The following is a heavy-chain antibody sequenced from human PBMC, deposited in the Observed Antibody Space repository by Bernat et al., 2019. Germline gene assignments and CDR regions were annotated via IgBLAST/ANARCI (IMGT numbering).Heavy chain of an antibody. CDR2: IFYTGSA. CDR3: ASHHRRVFTLPEYFDA. J-gene: IGHJ4*02. CDR1: NDSISTRNYY. Sequence: LQLQESGPGLVKPSETLSLTCTVSNDSISTRNYYWAWIRQPPGKGLEWIGSIFYTGSAHYNPSLKSRVTISVDTSKNQFSLKLNSVAAAGTAVYYCASHHRRVFTLPEYFDAWGQGTLLTVSS. V-gene: IGHV4-39*01.